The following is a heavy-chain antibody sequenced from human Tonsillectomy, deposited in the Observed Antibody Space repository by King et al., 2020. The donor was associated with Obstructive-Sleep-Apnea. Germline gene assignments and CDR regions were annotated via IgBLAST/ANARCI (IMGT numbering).Heavy chain of an antibody. CDR1: GGSISTYY. CDR3: ARGGYYYFDY. V-gene: IGHV4-59*08. J-gene: IGHJ4*02. CDR2: IYYSGST. D-gene: IGHD3-22*01. Sequence: VQLLESGPGLVKPSENLTLTCTVSGGSISTYYWNWFRQAPGKGLEWIGYIYYSGSTNCNPSLKSRVTISVDTSKNQFSLNLRSVTAADTAVYYCARGGYYYFDYWGQGTLATVSS.